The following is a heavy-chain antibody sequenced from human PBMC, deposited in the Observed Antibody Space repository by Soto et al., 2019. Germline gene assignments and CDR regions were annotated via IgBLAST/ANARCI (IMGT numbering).Heavy chain of an antibody. D-gene: IGHD3-9*01. V-gene: IGHV3-9*01. CDR2: ISWNSGSI. J-gene: IGHJ3*02. CDR3: AKDTFSGVTGYFDAFDI. Sequence: GGSLRLSCAASGFTFDDYAMHWVRQAPGKGLEWVSGISWNSGSIGYADSVKGRFTISRDNAKNSLYLQMNSLRAEDTALYYCAKDTFSGVTGYFDAFDIWGQGTMVTVSS. CDR1: GFTFDDYA.